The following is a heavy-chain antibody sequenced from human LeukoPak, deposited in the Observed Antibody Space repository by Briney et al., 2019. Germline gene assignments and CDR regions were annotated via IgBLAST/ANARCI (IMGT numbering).Heavy chain of an antibody. CDR2: IRIKANNYAT. Sequence: RGSLKLSCAASGFTFSGSAMHWVRQAPGKGLEWVGRIRIKANNYATAYAASVKGRFTISRDDSRNTAYLQMNSLKTEDTAVYYCTGQEYSSSPGDYWGQGTLVTVSS. J-gene: IGHJ4*02. D-gene: IGHD6-6*01. CDR3: TGQEYSSSPGDY. CDR1: GFTFSGSA. V-gene: IGHV3-73*01.